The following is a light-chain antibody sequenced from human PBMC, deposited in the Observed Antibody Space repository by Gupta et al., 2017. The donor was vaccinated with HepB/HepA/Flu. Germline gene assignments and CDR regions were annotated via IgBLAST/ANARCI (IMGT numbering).Light chain of an antibody. Sequence: QSILTQPPSMSAAPGQKVTISCSGSASNIGKNFVSWYQQLPGKPPKLLIYEKDRRPSGITDRVSGSKSGTSANLAITGLQAGDEADYYCETWEDSLRAFVFGGGTKMTVL. V-gene: IGLV1-51*02. CDR2: EKD. CDR1: ASNIGKNF. J-gene: IGLJ2*01. CDR3: ETWEDSLRAFV.